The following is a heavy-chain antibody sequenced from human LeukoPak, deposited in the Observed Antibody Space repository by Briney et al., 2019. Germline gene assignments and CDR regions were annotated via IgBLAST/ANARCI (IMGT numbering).Heavy chain of an antibody. CDR2: INHDGSSI. CDR3: ASDTVDTAVGIDY. Sequence: GGSLRLSCAASGFTFSYYWMHWVRQAPGKGLVWVSRINHDGSSIIYADSVKGRFTISRDNAKNTLYLQMNSLRDEDTAVYHCASDTVDTAVGIDYWGQGTLVTVSS. J-gene: IGHJ4*02. V-gene: IGHV3-74*01. D-gene: IGHD5-18*01. CDR1: GFTFSYYW.